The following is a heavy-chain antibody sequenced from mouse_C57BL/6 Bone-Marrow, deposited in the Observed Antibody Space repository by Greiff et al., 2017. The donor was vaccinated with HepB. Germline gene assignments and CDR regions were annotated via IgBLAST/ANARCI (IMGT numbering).Heavy chain of an antibody. V-gene: IGHV1-76*01. CDR2: IYPGSGNT. CDR1: GYTFTDYY. CDR3: ARGDGNYGFAY. Sequence: QVQLQQSGAELVRPGASVKLSCKASGYTFTDYYINWVKQRPGQGLEWIARIYPGSGNTYYHEKFKGKATLTAEKSSSTAYMQLSSLTSEDSAVYFCARGDGNYGFAYWGQGTLVTVSA. D-gene: IGHD2-1*01. J-gene: IGHJ3*01.